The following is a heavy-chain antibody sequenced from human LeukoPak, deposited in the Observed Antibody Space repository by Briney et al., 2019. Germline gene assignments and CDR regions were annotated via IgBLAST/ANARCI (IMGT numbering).Heavy chain of an antibody. CDR3: ARDQRPMVRGVNPSYFDY. CDR1: GYSISSGYY. Sequence: SETLSLTCTVSGYSISSGYYWGWIRQPPGKGLEWIGSIYHSGSTYYNPSLKSRVTISVDTSKNQFSLKLSSVTAADTAVYYCARDQRPMVRGVNPSYFDYWGQGTLVTVSS. CDR2: IYHSGST. J-gene: IGHJ4*02. D-gene: IGHD3-10*01. V-gene: IGHV4-38-2*02.